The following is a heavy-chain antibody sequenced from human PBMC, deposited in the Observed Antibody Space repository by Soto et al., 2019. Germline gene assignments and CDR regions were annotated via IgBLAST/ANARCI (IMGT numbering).Heavy chain of an antibody. CDR1: GGTFSSYA. J-gene: IGHJ4*01. V-gene: IGHV1-69*13. D-gene: IGHD6-19*01. CDR2: IIPVFGTA. Sequence: SVKVSCKDSGGTFSSYAISWLRQAPGQGLEWMGGIIPVFGTANHAQKFQGRVTITADESTSTAYMXMRSLRSEDTAVYYCESLRSGWPYYFDYCAHGTLVTVSS. CDR3: ESLRSGWPYYFDY.